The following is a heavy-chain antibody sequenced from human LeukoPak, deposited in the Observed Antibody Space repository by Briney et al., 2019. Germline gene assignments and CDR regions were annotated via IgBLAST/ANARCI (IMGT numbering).Heavy chain of an antibody. J-gene: IGHJ4*02. D-gene: IGHD7-27*01. Sequence: GGSLRLSCAVSGFTVSNNYMTWVRQVPGKGLEWVSLIYRSGNTYYADSVKCRFTISKDNSRDILYLQMNSLRAEDTAVYYCGTGEWPQNYWGQGTLVTVSS. CDR3: GTGEWPQNY. V-gene: IGHV3-53*01. CDR2: IYRSGNT. CDR1: GFTVSNNY.